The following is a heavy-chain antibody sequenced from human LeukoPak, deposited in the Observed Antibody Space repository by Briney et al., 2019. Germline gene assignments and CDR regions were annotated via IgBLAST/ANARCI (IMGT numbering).Heavy chain of an antibody. CDR3: VKTQSYDDILTGPLGYMDV. V-gene: IGHV3-23*01. Sequence: GGTLRLSCAASGFTFSSYGMSWVRQAPGKGPEWVSATSGSGGSTYYADSVKGRFTISRDNSKNTLYLQMNSLRAEDTAVYYCVKTQSYDDILTGPLGYMDVWGKGTTVTISS. CDR2: TSGSGGST. CDR1: GFTFSSYG. J-gene: IGHJ6*03. D-gene: IGHD3-9*01.